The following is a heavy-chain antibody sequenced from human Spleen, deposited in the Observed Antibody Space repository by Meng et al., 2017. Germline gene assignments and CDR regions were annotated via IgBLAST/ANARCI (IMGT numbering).Heavy chain of an antibody. CDR3: AKYQWLVVGVEFDAFDI. V-gene: IGHV3-23*01. Sequence: GESLKISCAASGFTFSSYGMTWVRQAPGKGLEWVSAISGSGGSTYYADSVKGRFTISRDNSKNTLYLQMNSLRAEDTAVYYCAKYQWLVVGVEFDAFDIWGQGTMVTVSS. J-gene: IGHJ3*02. CDR2: ISGSGGST. D-gene: IGHD6-19*01. CDR1: GFTFSSYG.